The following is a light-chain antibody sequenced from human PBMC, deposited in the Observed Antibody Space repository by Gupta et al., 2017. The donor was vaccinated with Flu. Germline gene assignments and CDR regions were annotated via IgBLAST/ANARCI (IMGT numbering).Light chain of an antibody. CDR2: DND. CDR1: SPNIGINH. CDR3: GTWDNSLSVVV. Sequence: QSVLTQPPSVSAAPGQKVTISCPGSSPNIGINHVSWYQVLPGTAPKLLIYDNDKRPSGIPDRFSGSKSGTSATLDITGLQTGDEADYYCGTWDNSLSVVVFGGGTKVAV. J-gene: IGLJ2*01. V-gene: IGLV1-51*01.